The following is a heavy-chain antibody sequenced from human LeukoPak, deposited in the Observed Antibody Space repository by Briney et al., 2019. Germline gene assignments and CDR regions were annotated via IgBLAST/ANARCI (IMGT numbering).Heavy chain of an antibody. CDR3: AKAVGSSGYFSRDAFDI. Sequence: QPGGSLRLPFAPSGFTFSSFAMSWVRQAPGKGLEWVAVFRGGGSGKYYADPVRGRFPVSRENSKTTVYLQMNSLRAEDTAIYYCAKAVGSSGYFSRDAFDIWGQGTMVTVSS. J-gene: IGHJ3*02. CDR2: FRGGGSGK. V-gene: IGHV3-23*01. CDR1: GFTFSSFA. D-gene: IGHD3-22*01.